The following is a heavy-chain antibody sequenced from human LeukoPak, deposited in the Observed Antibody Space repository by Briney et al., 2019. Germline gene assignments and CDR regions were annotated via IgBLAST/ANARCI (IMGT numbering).Heavy chain of an antibody. V-gene: IGHV1-2*02. D-gene: IGHD3-10*01. CDR2: TNLNSGDT. CDR1: GYTFTDFY. J-gene: IGHJ4*02. CDR3: ARTLFGGPHDH. Sequence: ASVKVSCTASGYTFTDFYMYWVRQAPGQGLEWMGWTNLNSGDTHYAQKFQGRVTMTRDTSIATAYMELSSLTSDDTAVYYCARTLFGGPHDHWGQGTLVTVSS.